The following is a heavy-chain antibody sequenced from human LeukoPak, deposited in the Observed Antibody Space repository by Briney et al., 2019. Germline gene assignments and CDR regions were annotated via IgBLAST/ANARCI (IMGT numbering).Heavy chain of an antibody. CDR1: GGSISSSSYY. D-gene: IGHD2-2*01. CDR3: VRHLGPAQIHSYFGY. V-gene: IGHV4-39*01. Sequence: SETLSLTCTVSGGSISSSSYYWGWICQPPGKGLEWIGTFYYSGSTYYNSSLKSRATISVDTSKNQFSLKLRSVTAADTAVYYCVRHLGPAQIHSYFGYWGQGTLVTVSS. J-gene: IGHJ4*02. CDR2: FYYSGST.